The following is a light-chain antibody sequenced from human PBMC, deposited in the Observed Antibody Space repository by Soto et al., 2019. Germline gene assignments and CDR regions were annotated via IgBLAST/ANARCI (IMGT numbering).Light chain of an antibody. Sequence: EIGVTQSPGALSLARGERVTLSCRAGQTVSGTFLAWYQQIPGQPPRLLIYGASNRATGIPDRFTGSGARTEFSLTISRLEPEDFVVYFYHQYGSSPLGTFGQGTKVEIK. J-gene: IGKJ1*01. CDR3: HQYGSSPLGT. CDR2: GAS. CDR1: QTVSGTF. V-gene: IGKV3-20*01.